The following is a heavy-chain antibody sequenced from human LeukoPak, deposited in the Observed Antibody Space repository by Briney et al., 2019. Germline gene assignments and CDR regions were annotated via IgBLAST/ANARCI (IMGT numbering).Heavy chain of an antibody. Sequence: SETLSLTCTVSGGSISSYYWSWIRQPPGKGLEWIGYVYYSGSTDYNPTLKSRVTISVDTSKNQFSLKLNSVTAADTAVYYCARGRPWFGELLFPYFYGMDVWGKGTTVTVSS. J-gene: IGHJ6*04. CDR3: ARGRPWFGELLFPYFYGMDV. CDR1: GGSISSYY. CDR2: VYYSGST. V-gene: IGHV4-59*01. D-gene: IGHD3-10*01.